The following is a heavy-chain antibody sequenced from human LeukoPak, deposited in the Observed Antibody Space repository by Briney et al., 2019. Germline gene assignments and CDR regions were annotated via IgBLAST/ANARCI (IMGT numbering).Heavy chain of an antibody. V-gene: IGHV4-30-2*01. CDR3: ASQPYYCDSSGYYYSGAFDI. CDR1: GGSISSGGYS. Sequence: SETLSLTCAVSGGSISSGGYSWSWIRQPPGKGLEWIGYIYHSGSTYYNPSLKSRVTISVDRSKNQFSLKLSSVTAADTAVYYCASQPYYCDSSGYYYSGAFDIWGQGTMVTVSS. D-gene: IGHD3-22*01. J-gene: IGHJ3*02. CDR2: IYHSGST.